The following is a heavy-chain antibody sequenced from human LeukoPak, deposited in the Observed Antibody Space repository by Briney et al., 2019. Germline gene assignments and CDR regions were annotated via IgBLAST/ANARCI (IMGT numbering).Heavy chain of an antibody. V-gene: IGHV4-39*07. CDR2: IYYSGST. J-gene: IGHJ5*02. CDR1: GGSISSSSYY. Sequence: PSETLSLTCTVSGGSISSSSYYWGWIRQPPGKGLEWIGSIYYSGSTYYNPSLKSRVTISVDTSKNQFSLKLSSVTAADTAVYYCARDLSVGYGSGFDPWGQGTLVTVSS. CDR3: ARDLSVGYGSGFDP. D-gene: IGHD3-10*01.